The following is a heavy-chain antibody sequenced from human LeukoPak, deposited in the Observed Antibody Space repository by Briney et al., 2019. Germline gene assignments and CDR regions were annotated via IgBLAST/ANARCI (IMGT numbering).Heavy chain of an antibody. CDR3: ARHGGYRYKTLNYYYYMDV. J-gene: IGHJ6*03. D-gene: IGHD5-18*01. Sequence: SETLSLTCTVSGGSISSSSYYWGWIRQPPGKGLEWIGSIYYSGSTHYNPSPKSRVTISVDTSKNQFSLKLSSVTAADTAVYYCARHGGYRYKTLNYYYYMDVWGKGTTVTVSS. CDR2: IYYSGST. V-gene: IGHV4-39*01. CDR1: GGSISSSSYY.